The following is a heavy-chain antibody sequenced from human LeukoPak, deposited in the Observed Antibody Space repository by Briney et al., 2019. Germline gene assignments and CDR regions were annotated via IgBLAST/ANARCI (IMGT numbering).Heavy chain of an antibody. J-gene: IGHJ3*02. CDR1: GFTFSSYA. CDR2: ISGSGGST. V-gene: IGHV3-23*01. Sequence: GGSLRLSCAASGFTFSSYAMSWVRQAPGKGLEWVSAISGSGGSTYYAGSVKGRFTISRDNAKNSLYLQMNSLRAEDTALYYCAKRVRYASAFDIWGQGTMVTVSS. CDR3: AKRVRYASAFDI. D-gene: IGHD1-1*01.